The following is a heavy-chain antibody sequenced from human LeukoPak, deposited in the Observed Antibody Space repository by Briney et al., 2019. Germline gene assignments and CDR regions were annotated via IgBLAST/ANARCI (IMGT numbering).Heavy chain of an antibody. V-gene: IGHV1-8*01. CDR3: AREDYGSGSSHYGMDV. Sequence: VASVKVSCKASGYTFTSYDINWVRQATGQGLEWMGWINPNSGNTGYAQKFQGRVTMTRNTSISTAYMELSSLRSEDTAVYYCAREDYGSGSSHYGMDVWGQGTTVTVSS. CDR1: GYTFTSYD. J-gene: IGHJ6*02. CDR2: INPNSGNT. D-gene: IGHD3-10*01.